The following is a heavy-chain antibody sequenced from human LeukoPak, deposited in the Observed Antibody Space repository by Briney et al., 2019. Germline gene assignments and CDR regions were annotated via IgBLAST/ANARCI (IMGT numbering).Heavy chain of an antibody. D-gene: IGHD3-22*01. J-gene: IGHJ3*02. CDR1: GGTFSSYA. Sequence: SVKVSCKASGGTFSSYAISWVRQAPGQGLEWMGGIIPIFGTANYAQKFQGRVTITTDESTSTAYMELSSLRSEDTAVYYCARDSGSVRYYYDSSGYYDAFDIWGQGTMVTVSS. V-gene: IGHV1-69*05. CDR3: ARDSGSVRYYYDSSGYYDAFDI. CDR2: IIPIFGTA.